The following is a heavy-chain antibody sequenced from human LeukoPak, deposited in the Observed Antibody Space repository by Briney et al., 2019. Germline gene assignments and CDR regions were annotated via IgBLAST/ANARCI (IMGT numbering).Heavy chain of an antibody. J-gene: IGHJ4*02. CDR1: GFTFSSLS. D-gene: IGHD3-10*02. CDR3: AKDQGRGLFHFDH. Sequence: GGSLRLSCAASGFTFSSLSMNWVRQAPGKGLEWVSGISASGGSTYYADSVKGRFTISSDISKYTLYLQMNSLRAEDTAVYYCAKDQGRGLFHFDHWGQGTLVIVSS. V-gene: IGHV3-23*01. CDR2: ISASGGST.